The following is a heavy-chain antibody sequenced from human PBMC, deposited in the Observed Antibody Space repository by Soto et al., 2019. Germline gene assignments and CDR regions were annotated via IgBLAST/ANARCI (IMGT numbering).Heavy chain of an antibody. CDR3: ASPRADIVVVPAAQSYGMDV. CDR2: IIPIFGTA. Sequence: GASVKVSCKASGGTFSSYAISWVRQAPGQGLEWMGGIIPIFGTANYAQKFQGRATITADKSTSTAYMELSSLRSEDTAVYYCASPRADIVVVPAAQSYGMDVWGQGTTVTVSS. V-gene: IGHV1-69*06. CDR1: GGTFSSYA. J-gene: IGHJ6*02. D-gene: IGHD2-2*01.